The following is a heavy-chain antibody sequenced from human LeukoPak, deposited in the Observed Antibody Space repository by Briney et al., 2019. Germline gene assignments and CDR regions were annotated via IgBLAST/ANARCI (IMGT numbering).Heavy chain of an antibody. J-gene: IGHJ4*02. CDR2: IYYTGST. D-gene: IGHD6-6*01. Sequence: SETLSLTCSVYGCSISCLYWSWIRQPPGKGLEGIVYIYYTGSTNDNPYLKSRDTMFVDMCKNQFSLRLSSVTAADTAVYYCARHRAYSSSSPFDYWGQGTLDSVSS. CDR3: ARHRAYSSSSPFDY. V-gene: IGHV4-59*08. CDR1: GCSISCLY.